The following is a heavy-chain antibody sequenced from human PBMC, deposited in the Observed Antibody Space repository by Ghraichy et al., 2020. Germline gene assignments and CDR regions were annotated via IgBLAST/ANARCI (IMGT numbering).Heavy chain of an antibody. CDR2: IKQDGSEK. CDR1: GFTFSNYW. CDR3: ARTTGFDY. Sequence: GESLNISCAASGFTFSNYWMSWVRQAPGKGLEWVANIKQDGSEKYYVDSVKGRFTISRDNAKNSLYLEMNSLRAEDTAVYYCARTTGFDYWGQGTLVTVSS. V-gene: IGHV3-7*05. D-gene: IGHD1-14*01. J-gene: IGHJ4*01.